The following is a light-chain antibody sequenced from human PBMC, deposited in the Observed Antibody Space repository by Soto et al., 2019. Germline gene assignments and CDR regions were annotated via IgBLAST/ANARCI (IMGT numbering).Light chain of an antibody. CDR2: GAS. CDR1: QSVSSN. CDR3: QQHHNWPPWT. J-gene: IGKJ1*01. Sequence: EIVMTQSPATLSVSPGERATLSCRASQSVSSNLAWYQQKPGQAPRLLMYGASTRATGIPDRFSGSGSGTEVTPPNRSLQSEDFGVFYWQQHHNWPPWTFGQGTKVEIK. V-gene: IGKV3-15*01.